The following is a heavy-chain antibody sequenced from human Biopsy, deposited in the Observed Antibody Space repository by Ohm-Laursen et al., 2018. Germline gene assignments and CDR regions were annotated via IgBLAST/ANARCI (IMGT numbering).Heavy chain of an antibody. Sequence: GTLSLACTVSGGSINSNFWIWIRQPPGKGLEWIGYIYYNGNTNYNPSLRSQVNISLDTSKKQFSLRLTSVIAADTAVYYCARTPRDSFWSGSYKRGLWFDPWGQGTLVIVSS. V-gene: IGHV4-59*01. J-gene: IGHJ5*02. D-gene: IGHD3-3*01. CDR1: GGSINSNF. CDR2: IYYNGNT. CDR3: ARTPRDSFWSGSYKRGLWFDP.